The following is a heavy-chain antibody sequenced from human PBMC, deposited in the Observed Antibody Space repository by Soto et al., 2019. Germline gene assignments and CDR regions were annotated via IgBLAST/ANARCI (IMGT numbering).Heavy chain of an antibody. J-gene: IGHJ5*02. Sequence: SETLSLTCTVSGGSISSSSYYWGWIRQPPGKGLEWIGSIYYSGSTCYNPSLKSRVTISVDTSKNQFSLKLSSVTAADTAVYYCAGHYGGVNWFDPWGQGTLVTVSS. CDR2: IYYSGST. CDR1: GGSISSSSYY. V-gene: IGHV4-39*01. CDR3: AGHYGGVNWFDP. D-gene: IGHD3-16*01.